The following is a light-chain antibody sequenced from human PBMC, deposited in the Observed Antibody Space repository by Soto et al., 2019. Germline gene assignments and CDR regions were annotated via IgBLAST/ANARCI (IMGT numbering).Light chain of an antibody. CDR1: QAIRND. CDR2: AAS. CDR3: LQDYNYPLT. J-gene: IGKJ4*01. V-gene: IGKV1-6*01. Sequence: AIQMTQSPSSLSASVGDRVTISCRASQAIRNDLGWYQKKPGKAPKLLISAASSLQSGVPSRFSGSGSGTDFTLTISSLQPEDFATYYCLQDYNYPLTFGGGTKVEIK.